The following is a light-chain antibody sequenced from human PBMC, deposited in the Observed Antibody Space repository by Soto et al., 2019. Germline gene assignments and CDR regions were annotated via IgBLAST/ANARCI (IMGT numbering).Light chain of an antibody. V-gene: IGLV1-40*01. CDR1: RSNIGAGYA. J-gene: IGLJ2*01. CDR2: DNT. CDR3: QSYDTSLSASV. Sequence: QSVLTQPPSVSGAPGQRVTISCTGSRSNIGAGYAVHWYQQLPGTAPKLLIYDNTNRPSGVPDRFSASESGTSASLAITGLLSEDEADYYCQSYDTSLSASVLGGGTKLTVL.